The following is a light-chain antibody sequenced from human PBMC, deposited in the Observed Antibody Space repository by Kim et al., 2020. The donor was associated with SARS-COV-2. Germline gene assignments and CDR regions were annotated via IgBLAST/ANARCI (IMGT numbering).Light chain of an antibody. CDR1: SSSIGSNY. Sequence: GQRVTIYCSGSSSSIGSNYVYWYQQLPGTAPKLLSYRNNQRPSGVPDRFSGSKSGTSASLAISGLRSEDEADYYCAAWDDSLSGPVFGGGTKLTVL. V-gene: IGLV1-47*01. CDR2: RNN. CDR3: AAWDDSLSGPV. J-gene: IGLJ3*02.